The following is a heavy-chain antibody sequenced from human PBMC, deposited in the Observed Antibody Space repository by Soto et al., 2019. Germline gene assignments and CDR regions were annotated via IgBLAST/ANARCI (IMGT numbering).Heavy chain of an antibody. CDR1: GFTFSSYG. V-gene: IGHV3-33*01. Sequence: GGSLRLSCAASGFTFSSYGMHWVRQAPGKGLEWVAVIWSDGSNKNYADSVKGRFTISRGNSKNTLYLQMNSLRVEDTAVYYCVRSGYSSGSGWSHFDYWGRGTLVTVSS. D-gene: IGHD6-19*01. J-gene: IGHJ4*02. CDR3: VRSGYSSGSGWSHFDY. CDR2: IWSDGSNK.